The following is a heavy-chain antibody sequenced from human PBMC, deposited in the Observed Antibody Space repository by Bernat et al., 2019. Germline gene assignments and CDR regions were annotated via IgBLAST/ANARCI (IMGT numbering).Heavy chain of an antibody. D-gene: IGHD6-6*01. Sequence: FSSYDMHWVRQAPGKGLEYVSAISSNGGSSYSATSMKGRFTISRDNSKNTLYLQMGSLRAEDMAVYYCARDHRRTIAARRDYYYYYGM. CDR2: ISSNGGSS. J-gene: IGHJ6*01. CDR3: ARDHRRTIAARRDYYYYYGM. CDR1: FSSYD. V-gene: IGHV3-64*01.